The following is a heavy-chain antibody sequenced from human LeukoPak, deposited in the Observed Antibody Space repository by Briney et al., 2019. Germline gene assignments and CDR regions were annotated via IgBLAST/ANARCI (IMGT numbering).Heavy chain of an antibody. Sequence: GGSLRLSWTASGFTFGDYAMSWVRQAPGKGLEWVGFIRSKAYGETTEYAAYVKGRFTISRDDSKSIAYLQMNSLKTEDTAVYHCMGSGSFDYWGQGTLVTVSS. CDR3: MGSGSFDY. V-gene: IGHV3-49*04. J-gene: IGHJ4*02. CDR2: IRSKAYGETT. CDR1: GFTFGDYA. D-gene: IGHD3-10*01.